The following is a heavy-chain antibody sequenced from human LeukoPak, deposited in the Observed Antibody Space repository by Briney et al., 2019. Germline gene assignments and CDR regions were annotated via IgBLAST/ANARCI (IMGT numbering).Heavy chain of an antibody. CDR2: ISYDGSNK. CDR3: AKTGAGYSSSWYDF. V-gene: IGHV3-30*18. Sequence: GGSLRLSRAASGFTFSSYGMHWVRQAPGKGLEWVAVISYDGSNKYYADSVKGRFTISRDNSKNTLYLQMNSLRAEDTAVYYCAKTGAGYSSSWYDFGGQGTLVTVSS. D-gene: IGHD6-13*01. J-gene: IGHJ4*02. CDR1: GFTFSSYG.